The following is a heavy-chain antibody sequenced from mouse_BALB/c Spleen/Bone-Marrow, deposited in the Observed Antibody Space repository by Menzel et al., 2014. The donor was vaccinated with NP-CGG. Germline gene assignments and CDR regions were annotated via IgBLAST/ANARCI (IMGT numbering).Heavy chain of an antibody. CDR3: TTLARNNFDY. J-gene: IGHJ2*01. D-gene: IGHD3-1*01. CDR1: GYTFSNYW. Sequence: VQLQQSGTVLARPGAAVKMSCKASGYTFSNYWMHWVKQRPGQGLEWTGTIYPGKSDTTYNQKFKGKAKLTAVTSTSTAYMELSSLTNEDSAVYYCTTLARNNFDYWGQGTTLTVSS. CDR2: IYPGKSDT. V-gene: IGHV1-5*01.